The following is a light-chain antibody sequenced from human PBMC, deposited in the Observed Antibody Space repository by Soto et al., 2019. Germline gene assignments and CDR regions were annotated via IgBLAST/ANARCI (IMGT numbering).Light chain of an antibody. V-gene: IGLV2-8*01. CDR2: GVN. Sequence: QSVLTQPPSASGSPGQSVTISCTGTSSDVGGYNYVSWYQQHPGKAPQLVIYGVNKRASGVPDRFSGSKSGNTASLTVSGLQAEDDADYYCSSYARRNILYVLGTGPKVTVL. CDR1: SSDVGGYNY. CDR3: SSYARRNILYV. J-gene: IGLJ1*01.